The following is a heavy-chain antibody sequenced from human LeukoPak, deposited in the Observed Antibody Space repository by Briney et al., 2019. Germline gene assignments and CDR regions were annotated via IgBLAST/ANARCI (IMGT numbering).Heavy chain of an antibody. CDR1: GFTFSSYS. V-gene: IGHV3-21*01. J-gene: IGHJ5*02. CDR3: ARGTEMATINYNWFDP. Sequence: GSXRLSCAASGFTFSSYSMNWVRQAPGKGLEWVSSISSSSSYIYYADSVKGRFTISRDNAKNSLYLQMNSLRAEDTAVYYCARGTEMATINYNWFDPWGQGTLVTVSS. D-gene: IGHD5-24*01. CDR2: ISSSSSYI.